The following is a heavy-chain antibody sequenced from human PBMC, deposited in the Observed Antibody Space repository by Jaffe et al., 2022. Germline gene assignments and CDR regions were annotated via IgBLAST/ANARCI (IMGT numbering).Heavy chain of an antibody. CDR2: INPRGGST. Sequence: QVQLVQSGAEVKKPGASVKVSCKASGYTFTSYWIHWVRQAPGQGLECMGIINPRGGSTTYAQRFQGRVTMTRDTSTSTVFMELSSLRSEDTAVYYCARHLSSGSYYDYWGQGTLVTVSS. CDR3: ARHLSSGSYYDY. J-gene: IGHJ4*02. V-gene: IGHV1-46*01. D-gene: IGHD3-3*02. CDR1: GYTFTSYW.